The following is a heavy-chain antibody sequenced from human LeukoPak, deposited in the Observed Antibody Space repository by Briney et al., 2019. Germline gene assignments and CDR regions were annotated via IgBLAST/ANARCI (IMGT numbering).Heavy chain of an antibody. J-gene: IGHJ6*01. CDR1: GFTFSDYY. CDR2: ISYDEGKE. V-gene: IGHV3-30*03. Sequence: GGSLRLSCAASGFTFSDYYMSWIRQAPGKGLEWVAVISYDEGKEYYADSVKGRFTISRDNSKSTMFLQMNSLRAEDTAVYYCARDLETITGTIGYYYGLDVWGQGTTVTVSS. CDR3: ARDLETITGTIGYYYGLDV. D-gene: IGHD1-7*01.